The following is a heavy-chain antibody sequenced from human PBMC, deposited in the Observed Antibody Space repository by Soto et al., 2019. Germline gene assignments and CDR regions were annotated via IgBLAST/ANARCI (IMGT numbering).Heavy chain of an antibody. Sequence: GSLRLSCAASGFAFRTYAMAWVRQAPGKGLEWVSGIWGSGERTFYADSVKGRFTISRDNSRNTLYLQMYSLTAEDTALYYCAKNGPYCGGDCSRYFYGMDVGGQGTTVPVS. D-gene: IGHD2-21*02. CDR2: IWGSGERT. V-gene: IGHV3-23*01. CDR1: GFAFRTYA. CDR3: AKNGPYCGGDCSRYFYGMDV. J-gene: IGHJ6*02.